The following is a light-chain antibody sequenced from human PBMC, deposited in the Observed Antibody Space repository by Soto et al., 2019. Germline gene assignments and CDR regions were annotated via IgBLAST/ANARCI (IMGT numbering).Light chain of an antibody. CDR2: DAS. Sequence: VVLTPSPATLSFSPWGSAPLSCRSSQNVDNYLAWYQQTPGQAPRLLIYDASNRATGIPARFSGSGSGTAFTLTISSLEPEDSAVYYCQQCSFWPRINFGKGTRLEIK. CDR1: QNVDNY. CDR3: QQCSFWPRIN. V-gene: IGKV3-11*01. J-gene: IGKJ5*01.